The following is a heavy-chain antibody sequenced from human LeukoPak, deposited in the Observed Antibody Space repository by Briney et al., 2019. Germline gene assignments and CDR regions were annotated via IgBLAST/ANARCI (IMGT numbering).Heavy chain of an antibody. CDR1: GFTFSSYS. Sequence: GGSLRLSCAASGFTFSSYSMNWVRQAPGKGLEWVSAISGSGGSTYYADSVKGRFTISRDNSKNTLYLQMNSLRAEDTAVYYCAKLGVIVVVPAAFNDYWGQGTLVTVSS. CDR3: AKLGVIVVVPAAFNDY. CDR2: ISGSGGST. D-gene: IGHD2-2*01. J-gene: IGHJ4*02. V-gene: IGHV3-23*01.